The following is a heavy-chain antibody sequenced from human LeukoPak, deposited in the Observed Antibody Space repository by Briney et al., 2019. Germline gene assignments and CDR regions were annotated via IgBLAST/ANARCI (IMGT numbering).Heavy chain of an antibody. CDR2: IYHSGST. V-gene: IGHV4-30-2*01. CDR1: GGSISSGGYS. CDR3: AARHSGYDWDYFDY. D-gene: IGHD5-12*01. Sequence: PSETLSLTCAVSGGSISSGGYSWSWIRQPPGKGLEWIGYIYHSGSTYYNPSLKSRVTISVDRSKNQFSLKLSSVTAADTAVYYCAARHSGYDWDYFDYWGQGTLVTVSS. J-gene: IGHJ4*02.